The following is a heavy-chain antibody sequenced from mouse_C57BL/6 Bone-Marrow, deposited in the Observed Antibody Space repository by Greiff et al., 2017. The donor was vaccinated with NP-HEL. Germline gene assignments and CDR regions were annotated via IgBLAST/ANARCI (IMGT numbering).Heavy chain of an antibody. D-gene: IGHD1-1*01. V-gene: IGHV5-4*03. CDR1: GFTFSSYA. J-gene: IGHJ3*01. CDR2: ISDGGSYT. CDR3: ERKGGDYYGSSPFAY. Sequence: EVMLVESGGGLVKPGGSLKLSCAASGFTFSSYAMSWVRQTPEKRLEWVATISDGGSYTYYPDNVKGRFTISRDNAKNNLYLQMSHLKSEDTAMYYSERKGGDYYGSSPFAYWGQGTLVTVSA.